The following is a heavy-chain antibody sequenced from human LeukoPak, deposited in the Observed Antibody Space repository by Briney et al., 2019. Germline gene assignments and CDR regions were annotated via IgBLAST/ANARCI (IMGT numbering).Heavy chain of an antibody. CDR3: AKEQFSQFDP. CDR1: GFTFSTYV. CDR2: ISGSGGST. J-gene: IGHJ5*02. D-gene: IGHD5-24*01. V-gene: IGHV3-23*01. Sequence: GGSPRLSCAASGFTFSTYVIHWVRQAPGKGLEWVSAISGSGGSTYYADSVKGRFTISRDNSKNTLYLQMNSLRAEDTAVYYCAKEQFSQFDPWGQGTLVTVSS.